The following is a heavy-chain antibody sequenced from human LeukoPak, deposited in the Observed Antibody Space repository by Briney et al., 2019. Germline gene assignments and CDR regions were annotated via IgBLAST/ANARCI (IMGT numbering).Heavy chain of an antibody. CDR1: GGTFSSYA. D-gene: IGHD2-15*01. Sequence: SVKVSCKASGGTFSSYAISWVRQATGQGLEWMGRIIPIFGTANYAQKFQGRVTITTDESTSTAYMELSSLRSGDTAVYYCARSLRYCSGGSCYWLYYFDYWGQGTLVTVSS. V-gene: IGHV1-69*05. CDR2: IIPIFGTA. CDR3: ARSLRYCSGGSCYWLYYFDY. J-gene: IGHJ4*02.